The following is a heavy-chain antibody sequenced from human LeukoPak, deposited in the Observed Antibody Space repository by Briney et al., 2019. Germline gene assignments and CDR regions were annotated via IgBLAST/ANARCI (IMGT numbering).Heavy chain of an antibody. D-gene: IGHD3-10*01. CDR1: GGSFSGYS. CDR2: IKHSGGT. J-gene: IGHJ4*02. Sequence: SETLSLTCAVYGGSFSGYSWSWIRQPPGKGLEWIGEIKHSGGTNYNPSLKSRVTISVDTSKNQFSLKLSSVTAADTAVYYCARGSRFGELDYWGQGTLVTVSS. CDR3: ARGSRFGELDY. V-gene: IGHV4-34*01.